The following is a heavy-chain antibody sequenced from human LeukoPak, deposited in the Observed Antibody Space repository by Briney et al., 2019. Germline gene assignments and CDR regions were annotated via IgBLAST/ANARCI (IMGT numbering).Heavy chain of an antibody. D-gene: IGHD2-2*01. J-gene: IGHJ6*02. CDR1: GYTFTGYY. CDR3: ARVPLGACSSTGCYYGMDV. CDR2: INPNSGGT. V-gene: IGHV1-2*02. Sequence: ASVKVSCKASGYTFTGYYMHWVRQAPGQGLEWMGWINPNSGGTNYAQKFQGRVTMTRDTSISTAYMELSRLRSDDTAVYYCARVPLGACSSTGCYYGMDVWGQGTTVTVSS.